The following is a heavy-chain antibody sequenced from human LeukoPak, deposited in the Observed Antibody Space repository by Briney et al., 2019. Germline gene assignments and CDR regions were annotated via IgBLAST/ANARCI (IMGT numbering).Heavy chain of an antibody. Sequence: GGSLRLSCAASGFTFSTYAMNWVRQAPGKGLEWVSGISGSSASTYYADSVKGRFTISRDNSKNTLYVQMNSLRAEDTAVYYNAVGSYYFDYWGQGTLVTVSS. D-gene: IGHD3-10*01. J-gene: IGHJ4*02. V-gene: IGHV3-23*01. CDR3: AVGSYYFDY. CDR1: GFTFSTYA. CDR2: ISGSSAST.